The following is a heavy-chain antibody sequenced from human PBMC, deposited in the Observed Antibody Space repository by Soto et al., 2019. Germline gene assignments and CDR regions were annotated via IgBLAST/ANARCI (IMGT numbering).Heavy chain of an antibody. V-gene: IGHV3-23*01. CDR1: GFTFSTYA. D-gene: IGHD1-26*01. Sequence: EVQLLDSGGGLVQPGGSLRLSCAASGFTFSTYAMSWVRQAPGKGLEWVSTIIDSGGSTYYADAVKGRFTISRDNSKNTLYLQMNSLRAEDTAVYYWAKRPLKFSGSYFDYWGQGTLVTVSS. J-gene: IGHJ4*02. CDR3: AKRPLKFSGSYFDY. CDR2: IIDSGGST.